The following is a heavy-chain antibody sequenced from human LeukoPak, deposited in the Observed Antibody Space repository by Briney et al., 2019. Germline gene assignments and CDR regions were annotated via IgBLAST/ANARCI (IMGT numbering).Heavy chain of an antibody. Sequence: SETLSLTCAVYGGSFSGYYWSWVRHPPGKGLEWIGEINHSGSTNYNPSLKSRVTISVDTSKNQFSLKLSSVTAADTAVYYCARVGNDPYYFDYWGQGTLVTVSS. CDR3: ARVGNDPYYFDY. J-gene: IGHJ4*02. V-gene: IGHV4-34*01. CDR2: INHSGST. D-gene: IGHD1-1*01. CDR1: GGSFSGYY.